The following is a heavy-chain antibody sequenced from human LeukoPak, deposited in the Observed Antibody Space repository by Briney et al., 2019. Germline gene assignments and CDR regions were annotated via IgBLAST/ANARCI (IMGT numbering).Heavy chain of an antibody. Sequence: GGSLRLSSVGSGFTFSRYSMTWVRQARGKGLEWVSYISSGSGAIYYTDSLKGRSTISRDNAKSSLYLQMNSLRVDDTAVYYCARAKYTTAWYFDYWGQGTLVTVSS. V-gene: IGHV3-48*04. D-gene: IGHD6-19*01. J-gene: IGHJ4*02. CDR2: ISSGSGAI. CDR3: ARAKYTTAWYFDY. CDR1: GFTFSRYS.